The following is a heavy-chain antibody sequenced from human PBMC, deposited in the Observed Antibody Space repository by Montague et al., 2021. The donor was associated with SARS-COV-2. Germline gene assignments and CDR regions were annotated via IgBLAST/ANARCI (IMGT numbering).Heavy chain of an antibody. CDR3: ARHRVASGWNYFDP. V-gene: IGHV4-39*01. Sequence: SKTLSLTCTVSGVSISGYTYFWGWIRQPPGKGLERIASVYYSGSTYYNPSLKSRVTISVDTSKNQSSLQVSSVTAADSAIYYCARHRVASGWNYFDPWGRGTLVTVSS. D-gene: IGHD1-7*01. J-gene: IGHJ5*02. CDR2: VYYSGST. CDR1: GVSISGYTYF.